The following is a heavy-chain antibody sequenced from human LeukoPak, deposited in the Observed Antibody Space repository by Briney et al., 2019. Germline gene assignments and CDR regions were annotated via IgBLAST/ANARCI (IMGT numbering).Heavy chain of an antibody. Sequence: PGGSLRLSCAASGFTFSSYAMSWVRQAPGKGLEWVSVISGSGGSTYYADSVKGRFTISRDKSKNTLELQMDSLRAEDTAVYYCAKRFPSGYYAFDIWGQGTMVTVSS. J-gene: IGHJ3*02. D-gene: IGHD3-3*01. V-gene: IGHV3-23*01. CDR2: ISGSGGST. CDR1: GFTFSSYA. CDR3: AKRFPSGYYAFDI.